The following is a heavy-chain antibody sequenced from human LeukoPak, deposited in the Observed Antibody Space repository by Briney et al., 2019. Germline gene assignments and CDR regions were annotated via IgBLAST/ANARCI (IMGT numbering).Heavy chain of an antibody. D-gene: IGHD3-22*01. J-gene: IGHJ4*02. V-gene: IGHV3-11*04. CDR3: GRDPYYDSPDY. CDR2: ISSSGSTI. Sequence: GGSLRLSCAASGFTFSDYYMSWIRQAPGKGLEWVSYISSSGSTIYYADSVKGRFTISRDNAKNLLYLQMNNLRAEDTAVYYCGRDPYYDSPDYWGQGTLVTVSS. CDR1: GFTFSDYY.